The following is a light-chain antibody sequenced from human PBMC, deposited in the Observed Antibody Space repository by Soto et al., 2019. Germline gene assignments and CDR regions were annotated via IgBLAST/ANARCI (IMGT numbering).Light chain of an antibody. Sequence: QSALTQPASVSGSPGQSITISCTGTSSDVGSYHLVSWYQRHPGKAPKVLIYEGSKRPSGVSNRFSGSKSGNTASLTISGLQAEDDADYYCCSYACYSTFVVLGGGTELTVL. V-gene: IGLV2-23*03. J-gene: IGLJ2*01. CDR3: CSYACYSTFVV. CDR2: EGS. CDR1: SSDVGSYHL.